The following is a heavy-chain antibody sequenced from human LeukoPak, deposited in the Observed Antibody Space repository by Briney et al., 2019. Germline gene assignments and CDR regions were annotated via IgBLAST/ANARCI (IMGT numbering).Heavy chain of an antibody. D-gene: IGHD3-10*01. V-gene: IGHV3-23*01. CDR2: ISERGGST. CDR1: GISLSNYA. J-gene: IGHJ4*02. CDR3: AKRGVVIRGILVIGYHQEAYHYDF. Sequence: GGSLRLSCVVSGISLSNYAMTWVRQAPGKGLEWVSYISERGGSTTYADSVKGRFTISRDTSLNTLYLQMNNLRAEDTTVYFCAKRGVVIRGILVIGYHQEAYHYDFWGQGVLVTVSS.